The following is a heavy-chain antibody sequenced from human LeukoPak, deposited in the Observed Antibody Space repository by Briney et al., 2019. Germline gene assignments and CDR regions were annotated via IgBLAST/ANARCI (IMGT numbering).Heavy chain of an antibody. CDR3: ARQTGSGLFILP. CDR2: IYYSGNT. Sequence: SETLSLTCTVSGGSISSSSYYWGWLRQPPGKGLEWIGSIYYSGNTYYNASLKSQVSISIDTSKNQFSLRLTSVTAADTAVYYCARQTGSGLFILPGGQGTLVTVSS. V-gene: IGHV4-39*01. CDR1: GGSISSSSYY. D-gene: IGHD3/OR15-3a*01. J-gene: IGHJ4*02.